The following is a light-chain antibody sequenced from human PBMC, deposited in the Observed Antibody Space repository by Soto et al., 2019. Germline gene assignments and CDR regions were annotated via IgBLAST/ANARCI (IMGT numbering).Light chain of an antibody. V-gene: IGLV1-47*02. Sequence: QSLLTHPPSSSSTPGQTGTISCSGSTSNIGTFYVYWYQHLPGTAPKLLIYLGDQRASGVSDRFSGSKSGTSASLAINGLRSDDEADYYCAAWDDNLNAYVFGSGTKVTVL. CDR1: TSNIGTFY. J-gene: IGLJ1*01. CDR3: AAWDDNLNAYV. CDR2: LGD.